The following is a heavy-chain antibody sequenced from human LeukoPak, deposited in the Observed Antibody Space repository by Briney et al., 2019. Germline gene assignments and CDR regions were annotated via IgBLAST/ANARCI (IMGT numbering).Heavy chain of an antibody. CDR1: GNYW. V-gene: IGHV3-74*01. Sequence: GGSLRLSCAASGNYWMHRVRQAPGKGLVWVSHINGDGSWTSYADSVKGRFTISKDNAKNTVYLQMNNLRAEDTAVYYCVSFYETYWGRGTLVTVSS. CDR2: INGDGSWT. J-gene: IGHJ4*02. CDR3: VSFYETY. D-gene: IGHD2-2*01.